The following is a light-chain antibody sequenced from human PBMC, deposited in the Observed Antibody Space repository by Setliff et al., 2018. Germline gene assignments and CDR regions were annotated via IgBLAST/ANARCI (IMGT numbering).Light chain of an antibody. CDR2: SDS. Sequence: SYELTQPPPVSVAPGKTATITCGGNNIGSKGVHWYQQKPGQAPVLVIYSDSDRPSGIPERISGSKSGNTATLTISRVEAGDEADYYCQVWDSRNDLNYVFGTGTKV. CDR1: NIGSKG. V-gene: IGLV3-21*04. CDR3: QVWDSRNDLNYV. J-gene: IGLJ1*01.